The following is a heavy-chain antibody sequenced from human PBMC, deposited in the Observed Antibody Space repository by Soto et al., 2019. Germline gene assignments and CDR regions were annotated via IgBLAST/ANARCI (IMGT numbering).Heavy chain of an antibody. V-gene: IGHV4-59*08. CDR1: VGSLSSYY. D-gene: IGHD3-16*01. CDR3: ASRYGWACDI. CDR2: IYYSGGT. Sequence: QVQLQETGPGLVKPSETLSLTCTFSVGSLSSYYWSWLRQPPGTELECIGFIYYSGGTNYNPALKRRVTKSVATSKNKFSLKLSSGNAADTSVYYCASRYGWACDIWGQGTIVTVSS. J-gene: IGHJ3*02.